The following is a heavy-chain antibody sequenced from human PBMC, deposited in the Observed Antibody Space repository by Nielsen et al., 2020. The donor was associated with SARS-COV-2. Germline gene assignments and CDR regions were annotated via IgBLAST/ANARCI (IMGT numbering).Heavy chain of an antibody. J-gene: IGHJ4*02. CDR3: AKDFRPSYSSSWWYFDY. Sequence: GGSLRLSCAASGFTFSSHWMTWVRQAPGKGLEWVANIKQDGSEKYYVDSVKGRFTISRDNAKNSLYLQLNSLRAEDTAVYYCAKDFRPSYSSSWWYFDYWGQGTLVTVSS. CDR2: IKQDGSEK. D-gene: IGHD6-13*01. CDR1: GFTFSSHW. V-gene: IGHV3-7*01.